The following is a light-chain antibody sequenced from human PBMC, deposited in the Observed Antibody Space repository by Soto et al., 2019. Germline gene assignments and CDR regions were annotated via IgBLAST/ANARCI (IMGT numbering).Light chain of an antibody. V-gene: IGKV1-27*01. CDR1: QGISNY. CDR2: AAS. CDR3: QKYNSAPRT. Sequence: DIQMTQSPSSLSASVGARVTITCRARQGISNYLAWYQQKPGKVPKLLIYAASTLQSGVPSRFSGSGSGTDFTHTISSLQPEDVATYYCQKYNSAPRTCGQGTKVEIK. J-gene: IGKJ1*01.